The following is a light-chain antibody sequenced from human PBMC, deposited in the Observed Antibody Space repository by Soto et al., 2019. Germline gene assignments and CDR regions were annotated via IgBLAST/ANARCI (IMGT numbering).Light chain of an antibody. V-gene: IGKV1-5*03. CDR2: KAS. Sequence: DIQMTRSPSTLSASVGDRVTITCRASQSISSWLAWYQQKPGKAPKLLIYKASSLESGVPSRFSGSGSGTEFTLTISSLQPDDFATYYCQQYNNYLITFGQGTRLEIK. CDR3: QQYNNYLIT. J-gene: IGKJ5*01. CDR1: QSISSW.